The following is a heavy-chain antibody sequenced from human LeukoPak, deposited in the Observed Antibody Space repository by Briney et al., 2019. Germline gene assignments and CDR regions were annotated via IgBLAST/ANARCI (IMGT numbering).Heavy chain of an antibody. D-gene: IGHD2-2*01. CDR1: GYRFTSYD. CDR3: ARDGPTAAPFDY. J-gene: IGHJ4*02. CDR2: INPSGGST. V-gene: IGHV1-46*01. Sequence: ASVKVSCKASGYRFTSYDMHWVRQAPGQGLEWMGIINPSGGSTSYAQRFQGRVAMTRDPSTTTVYMEVNSLTSEDTAVYFCARDGPTAAPFDYWGQGTLVTVSS.